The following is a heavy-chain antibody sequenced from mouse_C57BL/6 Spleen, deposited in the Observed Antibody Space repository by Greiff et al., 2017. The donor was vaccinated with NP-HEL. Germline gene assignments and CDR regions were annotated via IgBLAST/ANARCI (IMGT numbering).Heavy chain of an antibody. V-gene: IGHV1-85*01. J-gene: IGHJ3*01. CDR1: GYTFTSFD. Sequence: QVQLQQSGPELVKPGASVKLSCKASGYTFTSFDINWVKQRPGLGLVWIGWIYPRDGSPRYNEKFKGKATLTLDTSSSTAYIELHSLTSADSAIYFCARRYGNYAWFAYWGQGTLVTVSA. CDR2: IYPRDGSP. D-gene: IGHD2-10*02. CDR3: ARRYGNYAWFAY.